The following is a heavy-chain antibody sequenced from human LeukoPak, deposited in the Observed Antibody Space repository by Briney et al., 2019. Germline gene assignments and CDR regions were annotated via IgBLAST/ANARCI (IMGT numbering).Heavy chain of an antibody. CDR3: AKERALAAAGLSYFDY. Sequence: GGSLRLSCAASGFTFSSYAMSWVRQALGKGLEWVSAISGSGGSTYYADSVKGRFTISRDNSKNTLYLQMNSLRAEDTAVYYCAKERALAAAGLSYFDYWGQGTLVTVSS. V-gene: IGHV3-23*01. D-gene: IGHD6-13*01. CDR1: GFTFSSYA. CDR2: ISGSGGST. J-gene: IGHJ4*02.